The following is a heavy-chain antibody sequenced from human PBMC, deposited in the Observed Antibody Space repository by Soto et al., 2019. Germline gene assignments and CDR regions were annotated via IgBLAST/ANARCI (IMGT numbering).Heavy chain of an antibody. J-gene: IGHJ6*02. Sequence: QVQLQESGPGLVKPSQTLSLTCTVSGGSISSGGYYWSWIRQPPGKGLEWIGYIYYSGSTYYNPPHQRPVTISVDQSQSQLFQKPGVVTAAATAVYDCARELPLTRPDCYYDRDVWRQGST. CDR1: GGSISSGGYY. D-gene: IGHD3-9*01. CDR2: IYYSGST. CDR3: ARELPLTRPDCYYDRDV. V-gene: IGHV4-31*01.